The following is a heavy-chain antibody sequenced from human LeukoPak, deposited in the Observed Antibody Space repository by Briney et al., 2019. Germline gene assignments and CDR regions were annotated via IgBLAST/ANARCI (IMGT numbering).Heavy chain of an antibody. V-gene: IGHV3-66*02. CDR1: GFTVSSNY. CDR2: IYSGGST. J-gene: IGHJ4*02. CDR3: ARDPTKHSSSSPGDY. D-gene: IGHD6-6*01. Sequence: GGSLRLXCAASGFTVSSNYMSWVRQAPGKGLEWVSVIYSGGSTYYADSVKGRFTISRDNSKNTLYLQMNSLRAEDTAVYYCARDPTKHSSSSPGDYWGQGTLVTVSS.